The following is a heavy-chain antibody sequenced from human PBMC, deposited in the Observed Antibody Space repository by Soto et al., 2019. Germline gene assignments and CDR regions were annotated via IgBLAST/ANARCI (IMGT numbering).Heavy chain of an antibody. D-gene: IGHD3-10*01. V-gene: IGHV4-39*01. CDR3: ARHSDYYGSGRHYYYYYMDV. J-gene: IGHJ6*03. CDR2: IYYSGST. Sequence: SETLSLTCTVSGGSISSSSYYWGWIRQPPGKGLEWIGSIYYSGSTYYNPSLKSRVTISVDTSKNQFSLKLSSVTAADTAVYYCARHSDYYGSGRHYYYYYMDVWGKGTTVTVSS. CDR1: GGSISSSSYY.